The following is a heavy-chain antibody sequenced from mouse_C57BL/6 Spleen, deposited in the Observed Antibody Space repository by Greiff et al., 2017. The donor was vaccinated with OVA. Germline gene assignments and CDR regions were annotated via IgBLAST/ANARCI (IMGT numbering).Heavy chain of an antibody. V-gene: IGHV1-26*01. CDR2: INPNNGGT. CDR3: ARSSWGFDY. D-gene: IGHD4-1*01. CDR1: GYTFTDYY. Sequence: VQLQQSGPELVKPGASVKISCKASGYTFTDYYMNWVKQSHGKSLEWIGDINPNNGGTSYNQKFKGKATLTVDKSSSTAYIELRSLTSEDSAVYYCARSSWGFDYWGQGTTLTVSS. J-gene: IGHJ2*01.